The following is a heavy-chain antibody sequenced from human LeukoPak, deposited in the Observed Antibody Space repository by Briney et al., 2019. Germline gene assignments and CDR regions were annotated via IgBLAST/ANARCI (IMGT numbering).Heavy chain of an antibody. J-gene: IGHJ5*02. V-gene: IGHV4-34*01. CDR2: VNDSGGT. Sequence: SETLSLTCAVYIDSFTNYYWNWIRQTPGKGLEWIGEVNDSGGTNINPSLRSRVILSVDTSKNQFSLKLISVTAADTAVYYCARDAINSYGYRDYNWFDPWGQGTLVTVSS. CDR3: ARDAINSYGYRDYNWFDP. D-gene: IGHD5-18*01. CDR1: IDSFTNYY.